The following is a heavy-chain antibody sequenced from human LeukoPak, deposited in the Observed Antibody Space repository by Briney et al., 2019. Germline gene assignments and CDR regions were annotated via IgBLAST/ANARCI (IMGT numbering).Heavy chain of an antibody. CDR2: IYDRGPA. J-gene: IGHJ5*01. Sequence: SETLSLTCTVSGYALTSGGFSWNWSRQTPGKGLEWSGCIYDRGPAYYNPSLKSRFTISVDRPKNQFFLNVTFLTAADTAVYFCARSRQASGLFNSWGQGTLVVVSS. D-gene: IGHD3-10*01. CDR1: GYALTSGGFS. V-gene: IGHV4-30-2*01. CDR3: ARSRQASGLFNS.